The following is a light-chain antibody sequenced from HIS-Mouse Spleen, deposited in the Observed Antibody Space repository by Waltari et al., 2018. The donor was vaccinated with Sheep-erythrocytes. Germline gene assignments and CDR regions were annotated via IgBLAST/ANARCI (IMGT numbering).Light chain of an antibody. V-gene: IGKV1-5*03. CDR1: QSISSW. CDR3: QQYNSYSPLT. Sequence: DIQMTQSPSTLSASVGARVTITCRASQSISSWLAWYQQKPGKAPKLLIYKASSLESGVPSRVSGSGSGTEFTLTISSLQPDDFATYYCQQYNSYSPLTFGGGTKVEIK. J-gene: IGKJ4*01. CDR2: KAS.